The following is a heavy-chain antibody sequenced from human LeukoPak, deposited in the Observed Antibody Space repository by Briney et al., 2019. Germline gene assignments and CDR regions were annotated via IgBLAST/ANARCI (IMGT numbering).Heavy chain of an antibody. V-gene: IGHV4-4*07. Sequence: SQTLSLTCNVSGDSISGYSWSWVRQPAGKGLEWVGRFHLTGYTTYVPSLEGRVTMALDTSNNQFSLMLTSMSAADTAVYFCARDRFCSNGICYPALGVWGQGTLVSVSS. CDR1: GDSISGYS. D-gene: IGHD2-8*01. J-gene: IGHJ4*02. CDR3: ARDRFCSNGICYPALGV. CDR2: FHLTGYT.